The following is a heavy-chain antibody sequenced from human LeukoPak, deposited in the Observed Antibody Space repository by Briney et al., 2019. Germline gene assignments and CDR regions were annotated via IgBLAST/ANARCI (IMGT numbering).Heavy chain of an antibody. CDR3: AKGVITMIVADYMDV. CDR1: GFTFSSYG. V-gene: IGHV3-30*18. Sequence: GSLRLSCAASGFTFSSYGMHWVRQAPGKGLEWVAVISYDGSNKYYGDSVKGRFTISRDNSKNTLYLQMNRLRAEDTAVYYCAKGVITMIVADYMDVWGKGTTVTVSS. J-gene: IGHJ6*03. D-gene: IGHD3-22*01. CDR2: ISYDGSNK.